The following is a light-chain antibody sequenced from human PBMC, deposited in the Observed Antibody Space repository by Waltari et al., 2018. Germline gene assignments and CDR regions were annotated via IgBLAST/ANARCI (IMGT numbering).Light chain of an antibody. V-gene: IGLV1-47*01. CDR3: AAWDDSLSGRV. Sequence: QSVLTQPPSASGTPGQRVTISCSGSSSNIGSNSVYWYQQLPGTAPTLLIHRNNQRPSGVPDRFSGSKSGTSASLAISGLRSEDEADYYCAAWDDSLSGRVFGGGTKLTVL. J-gene: IGLJ3*02. CDR2: RNN. CDR1: SSNIGSNS.